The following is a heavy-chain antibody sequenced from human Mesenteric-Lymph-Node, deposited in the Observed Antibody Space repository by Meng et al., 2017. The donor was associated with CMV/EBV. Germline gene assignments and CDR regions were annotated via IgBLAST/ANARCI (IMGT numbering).Heavy chain of an antibody. CDR2: IHYSGST. J-gene: IGHJ5*02. D-gene: IGHD6-6*01. V-gene: IGHV4-59*01. CDR3: AKGGASSIWFDP. CDR1: GVSISGYY. Sequence: SETLSLTCTVSGVSISGYYWSWIRQPPGRGPEWIGHIHYSGSTNYSPSLQSRVSISVDTSKNQFSLNVNSVTAADTAVYYCAKGGASSIWFDPWGQGTLVTVSP.